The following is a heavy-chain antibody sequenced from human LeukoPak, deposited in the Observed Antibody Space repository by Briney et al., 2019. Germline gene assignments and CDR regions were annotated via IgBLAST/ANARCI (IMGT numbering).Heavy chain of an antibody. CDR2: ISWNGGSV. Sequence: PGGSLRLSCLASGFTFSGHWMHWVRQAPGKGLEWVSGISWNGGSVGYADSVKGRFTISRDNAKNSLSLQMNSLRAEDTALYYCAKDSGFFFGAFDIWGQGRMVTVSS. CDR1: GFTFSGHW. J-gene: IGHJ3*02. D-gene: IGHD5-12*01. V-gene: IGHV3-9*01. CDR3: AKDSGFFFGAFDI.